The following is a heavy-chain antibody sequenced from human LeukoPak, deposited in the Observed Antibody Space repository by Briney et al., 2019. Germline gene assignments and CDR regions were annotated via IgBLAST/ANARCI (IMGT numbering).Heavy chain of an antibody. CDR3: VRVSTGWNFDF. V-gene: IGHV1-2*02. J-gene: IGHJ4*02. CDR1: GYTFTAHTAYN. Sequence: ASVKVSCKAFGYTFTAHTAYNMPWVRQAPGQGLAWMGWINPNGGNTYITQKFQGRVSMTRDTSINTAYMDLSRLTSDDTAVYFCVRVSTGWNFDFWGQGTLVTVAS. D-gene: IGHD6-19*01. CDR2: INPNGGNT.